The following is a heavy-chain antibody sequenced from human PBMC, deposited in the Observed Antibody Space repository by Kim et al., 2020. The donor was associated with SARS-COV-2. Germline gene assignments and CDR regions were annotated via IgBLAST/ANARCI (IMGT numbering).Heavy chain of an antibody. CDR3: ARVTTDHYHYYMDV. V-gene: IGHV3-48*03. J-gene: IGHJ6*03. Sequence: ADSVKGRLTISRDNAKESLYLHSDSLSAEDTAVYFCARVTTDHYHYYMDVWGKGTTVTVSS. D-gene: IGHD4-4*01.